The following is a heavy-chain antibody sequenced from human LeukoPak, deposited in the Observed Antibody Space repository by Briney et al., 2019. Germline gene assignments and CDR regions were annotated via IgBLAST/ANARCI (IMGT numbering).Heavy chain of an antibody. CDR2: IYYSGST. V-gene: IGHV4-59*01. CDR3: ARYIVVVPAAAFDY. Sequence: PSETLSLTCTVSGGSISSYYWSWIRQPPGKGLEWIGYIYYSGSTNYNPSLKSRVTISVDTSKNQFSLKLSSVTAADTAVYYCARYIVVVPAAAFDYWGQGTLVTVSS. CDR1: GGSISSYY. J-gene: IGHJ4*02. D-gene: IGHD2-2*01.